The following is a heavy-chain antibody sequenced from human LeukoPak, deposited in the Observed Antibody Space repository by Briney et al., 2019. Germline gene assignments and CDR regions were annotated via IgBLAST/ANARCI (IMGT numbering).Heavy chain of an antibody. CDR3: ARGAGSITMFGVRGNWFDP. CDR1: GGTFSSYA. CDR2: IIPILGIA. D-gene: IGHD3-3*01. Sequence: SVKVSCKASGGTFSSYAISWVRQAPGQGLEWMGRIIPILGIANYAQKFQGRVTITADKSTSTAYMELSSLRSEDTAVYYCARGAGSITMFGVRGNWFDPWGQGTLVTVSS. J-gene: IGHJ5*02. V-gene: IGHV1-69*04.